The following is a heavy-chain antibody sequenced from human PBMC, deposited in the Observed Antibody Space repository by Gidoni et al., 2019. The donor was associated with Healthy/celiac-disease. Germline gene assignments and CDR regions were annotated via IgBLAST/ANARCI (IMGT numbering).Heavy chain of an antibody. CDR3: ARAPPEGSGSYYRAVWFDP. D-gene: IGHD3-10*01. J-gene: IGHJ5*02. CDR1: GYSISSCYS. V-gene: IGHV4-38-2*02. CDR2: IYHSGRT. Sequence: QVQLQESGLGLANPSATLSLNCTVSGYSISSCYSWGWIRQPPGNGLGWIGSIYHSGRTYYNPSLKSRVTISVDTSKSQFSLKLSSVTAADTAVYYCARAPPEGSGSYYRAVWFDPWGQGTLVTVSS.